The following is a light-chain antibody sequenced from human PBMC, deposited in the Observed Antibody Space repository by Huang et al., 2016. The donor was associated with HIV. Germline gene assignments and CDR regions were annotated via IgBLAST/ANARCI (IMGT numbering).Light chain of an antibody. CDR2: DAS. CDR3: QHRSNWPPT. CDR1: QSVSSY. Sequence: EIVLTQSPATLSLSPGERATLSCRASQSVSSYLAWYQQKPGQAPRLLIYDASNRATGIPAMFRGSGSGTDFTLTISSLEPEDFAVYYCQHRSNWPPTFGGGTKVEIK. J-gene: IGKJ4*01. V-gene: IGKV3-11*01.